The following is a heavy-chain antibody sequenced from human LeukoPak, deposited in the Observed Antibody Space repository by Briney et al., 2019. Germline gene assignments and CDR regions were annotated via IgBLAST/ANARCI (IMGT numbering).Heavy chain of an antibody. CDR2: ISSSGSTI. V-gene: IGHV3-11*01. CDR1: GFTFSDYY. CDR3: TTEPSSSWASRYYYYMDV. D-gene: IGHD6-13*01. Sequence: GGSLRLSCAASGFTFSDYYMSWIRQAPGKGLEWVSYISSSGSTIYYADSVKGRFTISRDNAKSSLYLQMNSLKTEDTAVYYCTTEPSSSWASRYYYYMDVWGKGTTVTVSS. J-gene: IGHJ6*03.